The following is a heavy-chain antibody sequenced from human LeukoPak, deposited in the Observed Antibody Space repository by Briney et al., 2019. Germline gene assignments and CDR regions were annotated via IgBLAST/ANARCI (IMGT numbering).Heavy chain of an antibody. V-gene: IGHV3-23*01. J-gene: IGHJ4*02. Sequence: PGGSLRLSCSASGFTFTTYAMTWVRQAPGKGLEWVSPITNTAVTTYYADSVKGRFTISRDNSKNNLYLQMNRLTVEDTAVYYCVKGQTYYGSGSYKPHWGQGTLVTVSS. CDR1: GFTFTTYA. D-gene: IGHD3-10*01. CDR3: VKGQTYYGSGSYKPH. CDR2: ITNTAVTT.